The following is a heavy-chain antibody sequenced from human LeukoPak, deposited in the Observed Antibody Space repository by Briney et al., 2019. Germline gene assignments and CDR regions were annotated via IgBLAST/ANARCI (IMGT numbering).Heavy chain of an antibody. CDR1: GGTFSSYA. V-gene: IGHV1-69*06. Sequence: SVKVSCKASGGTFSSYAISWVRQAPGQGLEWMGGIIPIFGTANYAQKFQGRVTITADKSTSTAYMELSSLRSEDTAVYYCARDIGPTKVFMFDDAFDIWGQGTMVTVSS. CDR2: IIPIFGTA. CDR3: ARDIGPTKVFMFDDAFDI. D-gene: IGHD1-14*01. J-gene: IGHJ3*02.